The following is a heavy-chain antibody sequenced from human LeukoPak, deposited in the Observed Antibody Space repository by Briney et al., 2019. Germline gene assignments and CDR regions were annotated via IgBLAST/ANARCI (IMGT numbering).Heavy chain of an antibody. D-gene: IGHD6-13*01. Sequence: ASVKVSCKASGYTFTVYYMHWVRQAPGQGLEWMGWINPNSGGTNYAQTFQGRVTMTRDTSISTAYMELSRLRSDDTAVYYCARVSSSWSLDVWGQGTTVTVSS. V-gene: IGHV1-2*02. CDR1: GYTFTVYY. CDR2: INPNSGGT. J-gene: IGHJ6*02. CDR3: ARVSSSWSLDV.